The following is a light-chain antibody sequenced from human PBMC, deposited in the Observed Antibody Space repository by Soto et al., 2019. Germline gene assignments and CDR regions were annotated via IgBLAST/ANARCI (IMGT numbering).Light chain of an antibody. CDR1: SSDVGGYDY. V-gene: IGLV2-11*01. J-gene: IGLJ2*01. Sequence: QSALTQPRSVSGSPGQSVTISCTGTSSDVGGYDYVSWYQQHPGKAPKLIIYDVTKRPSRVPDRSSGSKSGNTASLTISGLQAEDEADYYCCSYVGSNTFPVVLGGGTKLTVL. CDR3: CSYVGSNTFPVV. CDR2: DVT.